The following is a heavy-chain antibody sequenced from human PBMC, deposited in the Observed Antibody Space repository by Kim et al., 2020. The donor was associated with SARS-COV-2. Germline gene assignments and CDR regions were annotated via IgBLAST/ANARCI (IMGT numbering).Heavy chain of an antibody. V-gene: IGHV3-15*01. J-gene: IGHJ4*02. CDR3: TSGLWFGEPSPSDY. D-gene: IGHD3-10*01. Sequence: AAPRKGRFTISRDDSKNTLYLQMNSLKTEDTAVYYCTSGLWFGEPSPSDYWGQGTLVTVSS.